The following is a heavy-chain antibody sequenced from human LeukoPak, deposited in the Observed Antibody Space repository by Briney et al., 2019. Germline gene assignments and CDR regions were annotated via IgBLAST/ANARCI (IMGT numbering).Heavy chain of an antibody. D-gene: IGHD5-24*01. J-gene: IGHJ3*01. Sequence: ASVKVSCKASGYTFTSYGISWVRQAPGQGLEWMGWISAYNGNTNYAQKLQGRVTMTTDTSTSTAYMELRSLRSDDTAVYYCARGGDGYNSLFHSFDVWGHGTVVTVSS. CDR2: ISAYNGNT. V-gene: IGHV1-18*01. CDR3: ARGGDGYNSLFHSFDV. CDR1: GYTFTSYG.